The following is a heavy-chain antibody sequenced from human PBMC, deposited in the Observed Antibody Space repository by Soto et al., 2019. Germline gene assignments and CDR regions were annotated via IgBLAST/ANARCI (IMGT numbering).Heavy chain of an antibody. CDR2: IIPLTETP. J-gene: IGHJ4*02. CDR3: AIVTRNIWTCDF. Sequence: QVQVVQSGAEVKKPGSSVKVSCKASGGTFSNYAISWVRQAPGHGLEWVGGIIPLTETPVYAQTVQGRLTITADEITSAAYMELSSLRSDDTAVYYCAIVTRNIWTCDFWGQGTLVTVSS. CDR1: GGTFSNYA. V-gene: IGHV1-69*01. D-gene: IGHD1-1*01.